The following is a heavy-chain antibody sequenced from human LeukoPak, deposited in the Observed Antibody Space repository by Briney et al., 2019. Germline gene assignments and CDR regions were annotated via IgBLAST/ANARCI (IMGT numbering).Heavy chain of an antibody. CDR3: AREPYTTSSDRHEKAFDY. CDR1: RYTFTSYY. Sequence: ASVKVSCKASRYTFTSYYMHWVRQAPGQGLEWMGQINSNNGGEKYAPKFQGRVTVLRDTSINTIYLDLTSLTSDDTAVYYCAREPYTTSSDRHEKAFDYWGQGTLVTVSS. CDR2: INSNNGGE. V-gene: IGHV1-2*06. J-gene: IGHJ4*02. D-gene: IGHD6-6*01.